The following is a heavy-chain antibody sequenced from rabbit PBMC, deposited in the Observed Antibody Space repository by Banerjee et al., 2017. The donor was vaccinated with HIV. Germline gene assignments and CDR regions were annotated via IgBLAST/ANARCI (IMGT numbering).Heavy chain of an antibody. J-gene: IGHJ4*01. CDR3: ARIDPRYYSSDWDYFNL. Sequence: QEQLVESGGGLVQPEGSLTLTCTASGFSFSTSYYMCWVRQAPGKGLEWIGRIYAGKGSSDYANWVNGRFTISSDSAQNTVDLQMNSLTAADTATYFCARIDPRYYSSDWDYFNLWGPGTLVTVS. V-gene: IGHV1S45*01. CDR1: GFSFSTSYY. CDR2: IYAGKGSS. D-gene: IGHD4-1*01.